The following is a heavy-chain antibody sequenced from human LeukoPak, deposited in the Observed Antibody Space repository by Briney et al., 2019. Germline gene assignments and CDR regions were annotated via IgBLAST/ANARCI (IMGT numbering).Heavy chain of an antibody. CDR3: ARDPDSNYYDSSGYAHDAFDI. V-gene: IGHV4-4*07. Sequence: PSETLSLTCTVSGGSISSYYWSWIRQPAGKGLDWIGRIYTSGSTNYNPSLKSRVTMSVDTSKNQFSLKLSSVTAADTAVYYCARDPDSNYYDSSGYAHDAFDIWGQGTMVTVPS. CDR1: GGSISSYY. D-gene: IGHD3-22*01. CDR2: IYTSGST. J-gene: IGHJ3*02.